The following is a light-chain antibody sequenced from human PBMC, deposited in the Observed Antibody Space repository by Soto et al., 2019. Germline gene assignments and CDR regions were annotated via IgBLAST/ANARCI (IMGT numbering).Light chain of an antibody. CDR3: SSHAGIINVV. J-gene: IGLJ3*02. CDR2: EVT. Sequence: QSALTQPPSASGSPGQSVTISCTGTSSDVGGYHYVSWYQQHPGKAPKLIIYEVTKRPSGAPDRVSGSKSGNTASLTVSGLLAEDEADYYCSSHAGIINVVFGGGTKLTVL. CDR1: SSDVGGYHY. V-gene: IGLV2-8*01.